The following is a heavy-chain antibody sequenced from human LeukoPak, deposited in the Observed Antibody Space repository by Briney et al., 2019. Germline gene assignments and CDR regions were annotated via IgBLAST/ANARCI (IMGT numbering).Heavy chain of an antibody. V-gene: IGHV4-59*08. CDR1: GGSISSYY. CDR2: IYYSGST. D-gene: IGHD1-26*01. Sequence: SETLSLTCTVSGGSISSYYWSWIRQPPGKGLEWIGYIYYSGSTYYNPSLKSRVTISVDTSKNQFSLKLSSVTAADTAVYYCARHQWVPAFDVWGHGTMVTVSS. CDR3: ARHQWVPAFDV. J-gene: IGHJ3*01.